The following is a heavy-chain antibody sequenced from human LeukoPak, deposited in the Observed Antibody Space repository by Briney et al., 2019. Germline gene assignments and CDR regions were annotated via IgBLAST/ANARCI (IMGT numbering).Heavy chain of an antibody. Sequence: SSETLSLTCAVYGGSFSGYYWSWIRQPPGKGLEWIGEINHSGSTNYNPSLKSRVTISVDTSKNQFSLKLSSVTAADTAVYYCARDAAPYYYGSGIFRKNNWFDPWGQGTLVTVSS. CDR2: INHSGST. CDR3: ARDAAPYYYGSGIFRKNNWFDP. V-gene: IGHV4-34*01. J-gene: IGHJ5*02. D-gene: IGHD3-10*01. CDR1: GGSFSGYY.